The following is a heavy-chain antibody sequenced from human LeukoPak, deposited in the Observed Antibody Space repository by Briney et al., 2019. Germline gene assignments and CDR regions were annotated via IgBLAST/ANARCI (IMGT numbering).Heavy chain of an antibody. CDR2: ISYDGSNK. CDR1: GFTFSSYA. J-gene: IGHJ4*02. V-gene: IGHV3-30-3*01. D-gene: IGHD3-3*01. Sequence: PGGSLRLSCAASGFTFSSYAMHWVRQAPGKGLEWVAVISYDGSNKYYADSVKGRFTISRDNSKNTLYLQMNSLRAEDTAVYYCARDHAGYDFWSGYYPDVHFDYWGQGTLVTVSS. CDR3: ARDHAGYDFWSGYYPDVHFDY.